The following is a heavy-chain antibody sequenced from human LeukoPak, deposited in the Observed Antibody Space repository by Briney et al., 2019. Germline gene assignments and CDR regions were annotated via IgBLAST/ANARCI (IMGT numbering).Heavy chain of an antibody. J-gene: IGHJ3*02. CDR3: AKPNWNYVNAFDI. D-gene: IGHD1-7*01. Sequence: PGGSLRLSCAASGFTFDDYGMSWVRQAPGKGLEWVSGINWNGGSTGYADSVKGRFTISRDNSKNTLYLQMNSLRAEDTAVYYCAKPNWNYVNAFDIWGQGTMVTVSS. V-gene: IGHV3-20*04. CDR1: GFTFDDYG. CDR2: INWNGGST.